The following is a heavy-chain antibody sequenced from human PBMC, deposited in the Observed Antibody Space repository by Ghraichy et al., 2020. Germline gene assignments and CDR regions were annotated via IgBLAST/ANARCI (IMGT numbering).Heavy chain of an antibody. Sequence: AGSLSLTCTVSGGSISSYYWSWIRQPPGKGLEWIGYIYYSGSTNYNPSLKSRVTISVDTSKNQFSLKLSSVTAADTAVYYCASFGAPGGSGPDAFDIWGQGTMVTVSS. J-gene: IGHJ3*02. D-gene: IGHD1-14*01. CDR3: ASFGAPGGSGPDAFDI. CDR2: IYYSGST. V-gene: IGHV4-59*01. CDR1: GGSISSYY.